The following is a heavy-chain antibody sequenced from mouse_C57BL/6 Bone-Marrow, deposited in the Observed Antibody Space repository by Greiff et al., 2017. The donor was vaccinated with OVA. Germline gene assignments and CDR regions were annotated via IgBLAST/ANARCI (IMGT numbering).Heavy chain of an antibody. J-gene: IGHJ4*01. CDR1: GYAFSSSW. CDR2: IYPGDGDT. Sequence: VQLQESGPELVKPGASVKISCKASGYAFSSSWMNWVKQRPGKGLEWIGRIYPGDGDTNYNGKFKGKATLTADKSSSTAYMQLSSLTSEDSAVYFCAREGFITTVVAKGNYAMDYWGQGTSVTVSS. D-gene: IGHD1-1*01. V-gene: IGHV1-82*01. CDR3: AREGFITTVVAKGNYAMDY.